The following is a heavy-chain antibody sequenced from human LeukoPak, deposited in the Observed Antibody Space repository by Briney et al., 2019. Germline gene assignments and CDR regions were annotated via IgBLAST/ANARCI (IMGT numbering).Heavy chain of an antibody. J-gene: IGHJ5*02. V-gene: IGHV7-4-1*02. CDR2: INTNTGNP. CDR1: GYTFTKYA. D-gene: IGHD6-13*01. CDR3: TRQQLIIHENWFDP. Sequence: GASVKVSCKASGYTFTKYAMNWVRQAPGQGLEWMGWINTNTGNPTYAQGFTGRFVFSLDTSVSTAYLQISSLKAEDTAVYYCTRQQLIIHENWFDPWGQGTLVTVSS.